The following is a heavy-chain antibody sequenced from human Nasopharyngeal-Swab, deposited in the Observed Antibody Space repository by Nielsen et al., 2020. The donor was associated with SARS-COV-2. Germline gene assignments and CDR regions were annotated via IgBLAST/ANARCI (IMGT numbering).Heavy chain of an antibody. D-gene: IGHD4-23*01. Sequence: GESLKISCAASGFTVSSNYMSWVRQAPGKGLEWVSVIYSGGSTYYADSVKGRFTISRDNSKNTLYLQMNSLRAEDTAVYYCARDTTVATDYWGQGTLVTVSS. J-gene: IGHJ4*02. V-gene: IGHV3-53*01. CDR3: ARDTTVATDY. CDR2: IYSGGST. CDR1: GFTVSSNY.